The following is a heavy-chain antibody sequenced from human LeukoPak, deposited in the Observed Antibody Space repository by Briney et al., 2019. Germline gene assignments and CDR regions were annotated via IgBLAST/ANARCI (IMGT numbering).Heavy chain of an antibody. CDR3: ARDLGYCSGGSCYNWFDP. D-gene: IGHD2-15*01. J-gene: IGHJ5*02. CDR2: ISAYNGNT. CDR1: GYTFTSYG. V-gene: IGHV1-18*01. Sequence: ASVKVSCKAPGYTFTSYGISWVRQAPGQGPERMGWISAYNGNTNYAQKLQGRVTMTTDTSTSTAYMELRSLRSDDTAVYYCARDLGYCSGGSCYNWFDPWGQGTLVTVSS.